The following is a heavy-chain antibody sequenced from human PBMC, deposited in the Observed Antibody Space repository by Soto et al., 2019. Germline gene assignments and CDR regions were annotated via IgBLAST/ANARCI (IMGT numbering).Heavy chain of an antibody. J-gene: IGHJ3*01. D-gene: IGHD2-2*01. CDR1: GFSLSANGVG. CDR2: IYWDDDK. Sequence: QITLKESGPTLVKPTQTLTLTCTFSGFSLSANGVGVAWIRQPPGQALEWLALIYWDDDKRYRTSLRSRLTITKDTSKNQVVLTMTNMDPVDTGTYYSAHAYGGTSWPNDAFDVWGQGTVVTVSS. V-gene: IGHV2-5*02. CDR3: AHAYGGTSWPNDAFDV.